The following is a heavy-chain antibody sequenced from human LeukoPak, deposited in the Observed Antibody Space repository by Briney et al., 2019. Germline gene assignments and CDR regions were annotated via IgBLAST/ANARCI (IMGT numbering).Heavy chain of an antibody. J-gene: IGHJ1*01. D-gene: IGHD3-9*01. CDR1: GYTLTELS. V-gene: IGHV1-24*01. CDR2: FDPEDGET. CDR3: ASGYFDMGYFQH. Sequence: ASVKASCKVSGYTLTELSMHWVRQAPGKGLEWMGGFDPEDGETIYAQKFQGRVTMTEDTSTDTAYMELSSLRSEDTAVYYCASGYFDMGYFQHWGQGTLVTVSS.